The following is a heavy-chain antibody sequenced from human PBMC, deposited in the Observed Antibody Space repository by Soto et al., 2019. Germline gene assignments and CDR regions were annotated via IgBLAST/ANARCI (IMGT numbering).Heavy chain of an antibody. D-gene: IGHD3-10*01. Sequence: SETLSLTCTVSGGSISSGDYYWGWIRQPPGKGLEWIGSIYYSGSTYYNPSLKSRVTISVDTSKNQFSLKLSSVTAADTAVYYCARHVLLWFGELYYFDYWGQGTLVTVSS. CDR1: GGSISSGDYY. CDR3: ARHVLLWFGELYYFDY. V-gene: IGHV4-39*01. CDR2: IYYSGST. J-gene: IGHJ4*02.